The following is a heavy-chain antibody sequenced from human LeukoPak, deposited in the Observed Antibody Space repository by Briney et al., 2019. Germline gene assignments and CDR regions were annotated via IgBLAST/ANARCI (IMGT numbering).Heavy chain of an antibody. CDR2: INPGGGST. D-gene: IGHD3-16*02. Sequence: ASVKVPCKASGRSFTSYYMHWVRQAPGQGLEWMGIINPGGGSTSYAQKFQGRVTLTRDTSTTTVYMELSSLRSEDTAVYYCARDIPYEVTFGGVTVMGSFVLDYWGQGTLVTVSS. V-gene: IGHV1-46*01. CDR1: GRSFTSYY. J-gene: IGHJ4*02. CDR3: ARDIPYEVTFGGVTVMGSFVLDY.